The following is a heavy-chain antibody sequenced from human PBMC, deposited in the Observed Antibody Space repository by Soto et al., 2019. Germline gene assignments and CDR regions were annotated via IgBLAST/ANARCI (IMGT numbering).Heavy chain of an antibody. Sequence: GGSLRLSCAASGFTFNDYYMNWIRQAPGKGLEWVSYISNGGSSTYYADSVKGRFTISRDNAKNSLYLQMNSLRAEDTAVYYCARGPDAYVWGNYHWFDPWGQGTLVTVSS. V-gene: IGHV3-11*01. CDR2: ISNGGSST. J-gene: IGHJ5*02. CDR3: ARGPDAYVWGNYHWFDP. CDR1: GFTFNDYY. D-gene: IGHD3-16*02.